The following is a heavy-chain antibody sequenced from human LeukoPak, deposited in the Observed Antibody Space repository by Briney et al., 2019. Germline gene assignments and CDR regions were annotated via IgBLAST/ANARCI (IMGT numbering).Heavy chain of an antibody. V-gene: IGHV3-33*01. CDR2: IWNDGSNK. CDR3: ARGGIAAADIDD. J-gene: IGHJ4*02. D-gene: IGHD6-13*01. CDR1: GFTLSTYG. Sequence: GRSLRLSCAASGFTLSTYGMHWVRQAPGKGLEWVAVIWNDGSNKYYADSVKGRFTISRDICKNTLHLQMNSLRAEDTAIYYCARGGIAAADIDDWGQGTLVTVSS.